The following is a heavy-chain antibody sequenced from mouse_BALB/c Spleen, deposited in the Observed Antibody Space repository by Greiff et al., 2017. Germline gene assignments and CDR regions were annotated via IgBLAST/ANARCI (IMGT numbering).Heavy chain of an antibody. V-gene: IGHV5-17*02. D-gene: IGHD4-1*01. J-gene: IGHJ2*01. CDR1: GFTFSSFG. CDR2: ISSGSSTI. CDR3: ARVTGTGCAY. Sequence: EVPGVESGGGLVQPGGSRKLSCAASGFTFSSFGMHWVRQAPEKGLEWVAYISSGSSTIYYADTVKGRFTISRDNPTTTLFLQMTSLRSEDTAMYYCARVTGTGCAYWGQGTTLTVSA.